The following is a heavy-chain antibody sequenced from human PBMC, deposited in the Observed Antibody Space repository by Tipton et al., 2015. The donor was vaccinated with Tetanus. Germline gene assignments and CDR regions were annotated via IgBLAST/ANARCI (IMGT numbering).Heavy chain of an antibody. J-gene: IGHJ4*02. CDR2: IPFDGRNE. V-gene: IGHV3-30*02. D-gene: IGHD2-15*01. CDR3: AKEFQRARIRFFDS. CDR1: GFTFSSYG. Sequence: SLRLSCAASGFTFSSYGMHWVRQAPGKGLEWVAVIPFDGRNERYADSVKGRFIISRDNSKNTLYLQMNSLRPEGTAVYYCAKEFQRARIRFFDSWGQGSQVTASS.